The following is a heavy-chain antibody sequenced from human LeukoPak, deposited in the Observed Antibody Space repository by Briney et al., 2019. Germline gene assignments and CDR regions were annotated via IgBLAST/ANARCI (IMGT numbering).Heavy chain of an antibody. CDR2: IYSGGNT. CDR1: GFTVSSNS. V-gene: IGHV3-53*01. D-gene: IGHD3-22*01. CDR3: TKDRPQYSYGSTDYHYGVYDY. Sequence: GGSLRLSCTVSGFTVSSNSMSWVRQAPGKGLEWVSFIYSGGNTHYSDSVKGRFTISRDNSKNTLYLQMNSLRAEDTAVYYCTKDRPQYSYGSTDYHYGVYDYWGQGTLVTVSS. J-gene: IGHJ4*02.